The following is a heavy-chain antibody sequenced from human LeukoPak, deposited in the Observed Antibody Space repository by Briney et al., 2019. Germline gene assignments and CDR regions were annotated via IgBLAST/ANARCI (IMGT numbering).Heavy chain of an antibody. CDR2: INHSGST. Sequence: SETLSLTCAVYGGSFSGYYWSWIRQPPGKGLEWIGEINHSGSTNYNPSLKSRVTISVDTSKNRFSLKLSSVTAADTAVYYCARFPYYYYGSGSYAGTIDYWGQGTLVTVSS. D-gene: IGHD3-10*01. J-gene: IGHJ4*02. CDR1: GGSFSGYY. V-gene: IGHV4-34*01. CDR3: ARFPYYYYGSGSYAGTIDY.